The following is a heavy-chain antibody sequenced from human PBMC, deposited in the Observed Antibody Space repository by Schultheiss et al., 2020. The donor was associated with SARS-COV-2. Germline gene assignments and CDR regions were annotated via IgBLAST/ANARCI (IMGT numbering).Heavy chain of an antibody. V-gene: IGHV3-7*03. CDR3: AGAFEYSSPGSYWYFDL. CDR1: GFTFSSYW. J-gene: IGHJ2*01. D-gene: IGHD6-6*01. Sequence: GGSLRLSCAASGFTFSSYWMSWVRQAPGKGLEWVANIKQDGSEKYYVDSVKGRVTISRDNAKNSLYLQMNSLRAEDTAVYYCAGAFEYSSPGSYWYFDLWGRGAVVTVSS. CDR2: IKQDGSEK.